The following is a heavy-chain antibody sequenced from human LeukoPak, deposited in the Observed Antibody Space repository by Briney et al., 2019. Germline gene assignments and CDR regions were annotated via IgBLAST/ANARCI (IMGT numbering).Heavy chain of an antibody. CDR1: GFTFSSYS. D-gene: IGHD3-3*01. V-gene: IGHV3-21*01. Sequence: PGGSLRLSCAASGFTFSSYSMNWVRQAPGKGLEWVSSISSSSTNIYYADSVKGRFTISRDNAKNSLYLQMNSLRAEDTAVYYCARDPKVGNYDFPNLVYYYYMDVWGKGTTVTVSS. CDR2: ISSSSTNI. J-gene: IGHJ6*03. CDR3: ARDPKVGNYDFPNLVYYYYMDV.